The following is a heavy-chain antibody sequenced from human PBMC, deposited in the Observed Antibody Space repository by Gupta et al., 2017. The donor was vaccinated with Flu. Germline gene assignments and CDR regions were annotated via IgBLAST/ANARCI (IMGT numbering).Heavy chain of an antibody. V-gene: IGHV3-30*18. CDR2: MSDYGSNQ. J-gene: IGHJ4*02. CDR1: GFTFSVYG. D-gene: IGHD1-7*01. Sequence: QAQLVQAGGGVVQPGTSLRLFCAASGFTFSVYGMYWVRQAQGKGLEWMAVMSDYGSNQWYADSVRGRFTTSRDNSKNTLFLQMNSLRADDTAVYYCAKGGRHNWNYDGDYWGQGTLVTVSS. CDR3: AKGGRHNWNYDGDY.